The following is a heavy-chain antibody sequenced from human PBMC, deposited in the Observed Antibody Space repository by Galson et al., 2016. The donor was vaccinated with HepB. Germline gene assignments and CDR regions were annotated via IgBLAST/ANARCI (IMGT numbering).Heavy chain of an antibody. CDR3: TTMDGIGAVVD. CDR1: GFTFIDAW. CDR2: IKSRTNDGTT. Sequence: SLRLFCAASGFTFIDAWMSWVRQAPGKGLEWVGRIKSRTNDGTTDYAAPVKGRFTISRDDSKNMLYLQMNGLKPEDTAVYYCTTMDGIGAVVDWGQGTLVTVSS. V-gene: IGHV3-15*07. J-gene: IGHJ1*01. D-gene: IGHD6-13*01.